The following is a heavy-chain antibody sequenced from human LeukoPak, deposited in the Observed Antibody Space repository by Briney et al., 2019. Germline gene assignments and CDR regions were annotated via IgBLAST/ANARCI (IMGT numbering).Heavy chain of an antibody. J-gene: IGHJ4*02. CDR1: GFTFSTYS. CDR3: ARGYQQQLWVPGL. V-gene: IGHV3-48*04. D-gene: IGHD6-13*01. CDR2: ISSGGGFSS. Sequence: PGGSLRLSCAASGFTFSTYSMNWVRQAPGKGLEWVSYISSGGGFSSSYAESVKGRFSISRDNAKNSVYLQMNSLRAEDTAVYFCARGYQQQLWVPGLWGQGTQVTVSS.